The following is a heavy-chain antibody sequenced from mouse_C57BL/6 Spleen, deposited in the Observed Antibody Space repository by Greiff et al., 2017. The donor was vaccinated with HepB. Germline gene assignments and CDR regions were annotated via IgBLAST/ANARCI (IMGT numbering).Heavy chain of an antibody. CDR2: IYPGDGDT. V-gene: IGHV1-82*01. CDR3: ARKGNYYGYWYFDV. J-gene: IGHJ1*03. Sequence: VQLQQSGPELVKPGASVKISCKASGYAFSSSWMNWVKQRPGKGLEWIGRIYPGDGDTNYNGKFKGKATLTADKSSSTAYMQLSSLTSEDSAVYFCARKGNYYGYWYFDVWGTGTTVTVSS. D-gene: IGHD1-1*01. CDR1: GYAFSSSW.